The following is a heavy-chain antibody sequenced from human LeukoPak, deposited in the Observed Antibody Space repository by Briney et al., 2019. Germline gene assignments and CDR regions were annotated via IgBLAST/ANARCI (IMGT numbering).Heavy chain of an antibody. D-gene: IGHD3-3*01. CDR3: ATRGQFRLRFLEWSLKDYGMDV. CDR2: IIPIFGTA. Sequence: GASVKVSCKASGGTFSSYAISWVRQAPGQGLEWMGGIIPIFGTANYAQKLQGRVTMTTDTSTSTAYMELRSLRSDDTAVYYCATRGQFRLRFLEWSLKDYGMDVWGQGTTVTVSS. V-gene: IGHV1-69*05. J-gene: IGHJ6*02. CDR1: GGTFSSYA.